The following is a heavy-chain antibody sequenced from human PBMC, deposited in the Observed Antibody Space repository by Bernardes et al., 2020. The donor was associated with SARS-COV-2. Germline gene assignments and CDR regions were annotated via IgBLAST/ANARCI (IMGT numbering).Heavy chain of an antibody. Sequence: SETLSLTCTVSGGSLNSNNYWGWVRQPPGKGLEYIGQIYYSGSTNYNPSLKSRVTISVDRSNNQFSLKLSSVTAADTAVYYCARRGSRANSAFDIWGQGTMVTVSS. V-gene: IGHV4-4*02. CDR3: ARRGSRANSAFDI. CDR2: IYYSGST. CDR1: GGSLNSNNY. D-gene: IGHD3-10*01. J-gene: IGHJ3*02.